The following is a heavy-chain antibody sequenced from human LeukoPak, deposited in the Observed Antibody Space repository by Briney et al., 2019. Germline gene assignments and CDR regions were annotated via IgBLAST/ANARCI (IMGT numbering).Heavy chain of an antibody. CDR2: IDPSDSYT. Sequence: GESLKISCKGSGYTFTNHWISWVRQMPGKGLEWMGRIDPSDSYTNYSPSFQGHVTISADKSISTAYLQWSSLKASDTAMYYCARHTYYYDSSGYYGHGDAFDIWGQGTMVTVSS. CDR1: GYTFTNHW. CDR3: ARHTYYYDSSGYYGHGDAFDI. V-gene: IGHV5-10-1*01. J-gene: IGHJ3*02. D-gene: IGHD3-22*01.